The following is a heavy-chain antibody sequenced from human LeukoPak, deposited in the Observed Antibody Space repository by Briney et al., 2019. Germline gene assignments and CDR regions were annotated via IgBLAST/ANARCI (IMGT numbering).Heavy chain of an antibody. CDR1: GFTFSTYG. J-gene: IGHJ5*02. Sequence: GGSLRLSCAASGFTFSTYGMNWVRQAPGKGLEGVAFIRYDGSNKYYADSVKGRFTISRDDSKNTLYLQMNSLRAEDTAVYYCAKDTTPPKAGFDPWGQGTLVTGAS. CDR2: IRYDGSNK. V-gene: IGHV3-30*02. D-gene: IGHD1-14*01. CDR3: AKDTTPPKAGFDP.